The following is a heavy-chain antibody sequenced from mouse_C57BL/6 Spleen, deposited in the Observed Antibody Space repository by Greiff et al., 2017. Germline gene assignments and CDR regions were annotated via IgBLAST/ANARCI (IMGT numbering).Heavy chain of an antibody. V-gene: IGHV5-17*01. D-gene: IGHD4-1*01. Sequence: EVKLVESGGGLVKPGGSLKLSCAASGFTFSDYGMHWVRQAPEKGLEWVAYISSGSSTIYYADTVKGRFTISRDNAKNTLFLQMTSLRSEDTAMYYCAKPNWDEYFDVWGTGTTVTVSS. J-gene: IGHJ1*03. CDR1: GFTFSDYG. CDR3: AKPNWDEYFDV. CDR2: ISSGSSTI.